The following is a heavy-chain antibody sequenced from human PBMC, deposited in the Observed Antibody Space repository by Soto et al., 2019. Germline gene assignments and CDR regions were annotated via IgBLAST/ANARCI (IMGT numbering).Heavy chain of an antibody. D-gene: IGHD2-15*01. V-gene: IGHV3-11*06. CDR2: ISPRSTFR. CDR3: RRGGGGGLFDP. J-gene: IGHJ5*02. CDR1: GFSFSDSD. Sequence: PGGSLRLSCATSGFSFSDSDMSWIRQAPWKGLEWISYISPRSTFRDYADSVKGRFTISRDSVKNSLYLQMNNLTADDTGVYYCRRGGGGGLFDPWGQGSVVPV.